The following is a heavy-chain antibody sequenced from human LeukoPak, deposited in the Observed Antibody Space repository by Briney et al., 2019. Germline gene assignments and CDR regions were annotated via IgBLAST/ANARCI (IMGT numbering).Heavy chain of an antibody. D-gene: IGHD3-22*01. CDR3: ARVGFYYDSSGYYYGRPDWFDP. CDR1: DYSISSSSYY. V-gene: IGHV4-39*07. J-gene: IGHJ5*02. CDR2: IYYSGST. Sequence: SETLSLTCTVSDYSISSSSYYWGWIRQPPGKGLEWIGNIYYSGSTYYNPSLKSRVTISVDTSKNQFSLKLSSVTAADTAVYYCARVGFYYDSSGYYYGRPDWFDPWGQGTLVTVSS.